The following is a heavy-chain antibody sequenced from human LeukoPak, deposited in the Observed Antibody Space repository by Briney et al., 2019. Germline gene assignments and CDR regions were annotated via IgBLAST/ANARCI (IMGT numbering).Heavy chain of an antibody. CDR3: ARGVVWGSYRHFDY. Sequence: PSETLSLTCTVSGGSISSYYWSWIRQPPGKGLEWIGYIYYSGSTNYNPSLKSRVTISVDTSKNQFSLKPSSVTAADTAVYYCARGVVWGSYRHFDYWGQGTLVTVSS. CDR2: IYYSGST. J-gene: IGHJ4*02. V-gene: IGHV4-59*01. CDR1: GGSISSYY. D-gene: IGHD3-16*02.